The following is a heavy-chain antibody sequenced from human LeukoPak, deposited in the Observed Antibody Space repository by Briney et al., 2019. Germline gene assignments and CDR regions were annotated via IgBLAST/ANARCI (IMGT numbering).Heavy chain of an antibody. CDR2: ISSGSSYI. D-gene: IGHD2-2*01. V-gene: IGHV3-21*01. CDR1: GFTFSSYS. CDR3: ARDPHCSSTSCYGGYYFDY. Sequence: GGSLRLSCVPSGFTFSSYSMNWVRQAPGKGLEWVSSISSGSSYIYYADSVKGRFTISRDNAKNSLYLQMNSLRAEDTAVYYCARDPHCSSTSCYGGYYFDYWGQGTLVTVSS. J-gene: IGHJ4*02.